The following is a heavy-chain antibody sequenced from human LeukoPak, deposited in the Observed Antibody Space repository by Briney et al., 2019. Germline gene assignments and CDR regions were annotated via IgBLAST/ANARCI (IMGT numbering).Heavy chain of an antibody. CDR3: ASAPGGGELQVKI. D-gene: IGHD1-26*01. CDR2: INPNSGGT. Sequence: ASVTVSFKASGYTFTGYYMHWVRQAPGQGLEWMGWINPNSGGTNYAQKFQGRVTMTRDTSISTAYMELSRLRSDDTAVYYCASAPGGGELQVKIWGQGTMVTVSS. J-gene: IGHJ3*02. V-gene: IGHV1-2*02. CDR1: GYTFTGYY.